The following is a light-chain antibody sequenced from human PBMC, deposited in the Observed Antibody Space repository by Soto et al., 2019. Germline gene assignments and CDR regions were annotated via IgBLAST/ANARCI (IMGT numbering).Light chain of an antibody. Sequence: DIQMTQSPSTLSGSGGDRVTITCRASQTISSWLAWYQQKPGKAPKLLIYDASSLESGVPSRFSGSGSGTELTLTISSLQPDDFATYYCQQYNSYPRTFGQGTKLDIK. J-gene: IGKJ1*01. CDR2: DAS. V-gene: IGKV1-5*01. CDR3: QQYNSYPRT. CDR1: QTISSW.